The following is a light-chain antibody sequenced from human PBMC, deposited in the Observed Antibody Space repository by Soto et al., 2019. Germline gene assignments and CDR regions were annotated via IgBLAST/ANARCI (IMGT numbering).Light chain of an antibody. V-gene: IGLV1-51*01. CDR2: DNN. CDR3: GTWDSSLSAWV. CDR1: SSNIGNNY. Sequence: QSVLTQPPSVYAAPGQKVTISCSGSSSNIGNNYVSWYQQLPGTAPKLLIYDNNKRPSGIPDRFSGSKSGTSATLGITGLQTGDEADYYCGTWDSSLSAWVFGGATNFTVL. J-gene: IGLJ3*02.